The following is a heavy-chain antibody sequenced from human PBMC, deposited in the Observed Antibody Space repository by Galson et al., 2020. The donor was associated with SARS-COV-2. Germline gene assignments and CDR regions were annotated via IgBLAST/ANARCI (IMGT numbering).Heavy chain of an antibody. CDR2: INPKSGGT. CDR3: ARDAEAMTIFGVVNGGMDV. Sequence: ASVKVSCKASGFTLTDYFMHWVRQAPGQGLEWMGWINPKSGGTHYAQKFQGRNTMTRDTSISTAYLEVRRLTSEEEAGDYWARDAEAMTIFGVVNGGMDVWGQGTTVTVYS. V-gene: IGHV1-2*02. J-gene: IGHJ6*02. CDR1: GFTLTDYF. D-gene: IGHD3-3*01.